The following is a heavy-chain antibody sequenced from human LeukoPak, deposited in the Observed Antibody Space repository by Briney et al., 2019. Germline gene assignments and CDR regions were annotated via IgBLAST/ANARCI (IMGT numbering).Heavy chain of an antibody. CDR2: IFPTDSDT. J-gene: IGHJ4*02. Sequence: GESLKISCRASGYSFTTYWIGWVRQMPGKGLEWMGVIFPTDSDTRYSPSFQGQVTISADKSISTAYLQWSSLKASDTAMYYCASVYSSTSWDYWGQGTLVTVSS. D-gene: IGHD6-13*01. V-gene: IGHV5-51*01. CDR3: ASVYSSTSWDY. CDR1: GYSFTTYW.